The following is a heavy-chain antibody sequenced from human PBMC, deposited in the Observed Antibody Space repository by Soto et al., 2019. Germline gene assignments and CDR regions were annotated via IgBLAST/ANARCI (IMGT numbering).Heavy chain of an antibody. Sequence: SETLSLTCTVSGGSISSGGYYWSWIRQHPGKGLEWIGYIYYSGSAYYNPSLRSRVTISVDTSKSQFSLRLSSVTAADTAVYYCARARDSVAISVQALFDYWGQGTLVTVSS. CDR3: ARARDSVAISVQALFDY. CDR2: IYYSGSA. CDR1: GGSISSGGYY. V-gene: IGHV4-31*03. J-gene: IGHJ4*02. D-gene: IGHD3-3*01.